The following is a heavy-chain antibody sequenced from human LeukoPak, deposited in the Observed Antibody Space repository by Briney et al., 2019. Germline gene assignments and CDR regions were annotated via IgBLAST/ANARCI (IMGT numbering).Heavy chain of an antibody. CDR2: INPNSGGT. V-gene: IGHV1-2*02. J-gene: IGHJ6*03. Sequence: GASVKVSCKASGYTFTSYGISWVRQAPGQGLEWMGWINPNSGGTNYAQKFQGRVTMTRDTSISTAYMELSRLRSDDTAVYYCARRYYYYYMDVWGKGTTVTISS. CDR3: ARRYYYYYMDV. CDR1: GYTFTSYG.